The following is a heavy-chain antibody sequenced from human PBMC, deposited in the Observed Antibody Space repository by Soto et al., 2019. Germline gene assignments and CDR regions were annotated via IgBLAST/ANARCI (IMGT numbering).Heavy chain of an antibody. CDR2: ITGSAGST. V-gene: IGHV3-23*01. CDR1: VFTFSSFA. CDR3: AEGKAFDY. J-gene: IGHJ4*02. Sequence: QAGWALRLSCASSVFTFSSFAMSWVRQAPGKGLEWVSAITGSAGSTYYADSVKGRFTISRDNSKNTLYLQMNSLRAEDTAVYYCAEGKAFDYWGQGTLVTVSS. D-gene: IGHD3-10*01.